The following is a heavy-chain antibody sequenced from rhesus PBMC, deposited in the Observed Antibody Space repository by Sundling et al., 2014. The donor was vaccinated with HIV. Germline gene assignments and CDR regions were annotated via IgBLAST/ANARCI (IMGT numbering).Heavy chain of an antibody. CDR1: GGSISGNY. J-gene: IGHJ4*01. D-gene: IGHD4-29*01. CDR3: ARDPVVATLDY. Sequence: QVQLQESGPGLVKPSETLSLICAVSGGSISGNYWHWIRQAPGKGLDWIGRISGSGGSTDYNPSLKSRVTISTDTSKNQFSLKLSSVTAADTAVYYCARDPVVATLDYWGQGVLVTVSS. CDR2: ISGSGGST. V-gene: IGHV4-173*01.